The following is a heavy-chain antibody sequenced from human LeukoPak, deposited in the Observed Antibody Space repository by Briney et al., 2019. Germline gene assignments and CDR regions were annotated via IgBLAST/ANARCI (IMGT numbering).Heavy chain of an antibody. J-gene: IGHJ4*02. D-gene: IGHD2-2*01. CDR1: GFTFSSHS. CDR3: ARDEFDSSSTYAGIDY. V-gene: IGHV3-48*01. CDR2: ISSGSTDM. Sequence: GGSLRLSCAASGFTFSSHSMHWVRQAPGKGLEWISYISSGSTDMYYADSVKGRFTISRDNAKKSLYLQMHSVRVEDTAVYYCARDEFDSSSTYAGIDYWGQGTLVTVSS.